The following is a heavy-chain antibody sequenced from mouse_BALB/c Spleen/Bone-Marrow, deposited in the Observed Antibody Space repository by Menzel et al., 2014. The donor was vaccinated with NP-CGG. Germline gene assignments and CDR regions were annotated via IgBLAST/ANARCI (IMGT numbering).Heavy chain of an antibody. CDR1: GYTFTSYW. V-gene: IGHV1-69*02. J-gene: IGHJ2*01. D-gene: IGHD1-1*01. Sequence: VQLQQSGAELVRPGASVKLSCKASGYTFTSYWINWVKQRPGQGLEWIGNIYPSDSYTNYNQKFKDKATLTVDKSSSPAYMQLSSPASEDSAVYYCTREGYYGSSYVDYWGQGTTLGVSS. CDR3: TREGYYGSSYVDY. CDR2: IYPSDSYT.